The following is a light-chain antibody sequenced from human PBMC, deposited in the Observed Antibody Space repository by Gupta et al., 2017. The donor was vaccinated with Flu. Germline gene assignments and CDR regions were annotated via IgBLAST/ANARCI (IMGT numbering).Light chain of an antibody. CDR2: DAS. CDR1: QTVSDY. CDR3: QQRGCGPPAYT. Sequence: EIVLTQSPATLYLSPGERATLFCRASQTVSDYLAWYQQKPGQPPRLLIYDASSRATGIPARFSGSGYQTDFTLTIGSLEPEDFAVYYCQQRGCGPPAYTFGQGTRLEIK. V-gene: IGKV3-11*01. J-gene: IGKJ2*01.